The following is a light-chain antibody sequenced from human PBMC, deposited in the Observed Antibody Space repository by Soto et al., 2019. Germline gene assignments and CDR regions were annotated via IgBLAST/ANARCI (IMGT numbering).Light chain of an antibody. CDR3: CSYAGSYTSYV. Sequence: QSVLTQPRSVSGSPGQSVTISCRGTINDVGGYNSVSWFQHHPGSAHKLMVHSVTQRPSGVPDRFSGSKSGNTASLTISGFLSEDEADYYCCSYAGSYTSYVFGTGTKVTVL. V-gene: IGLV2-11*01. CDR2: SVT. CDR1: INDVGGYNS. J-gene: IGLJ1*01.